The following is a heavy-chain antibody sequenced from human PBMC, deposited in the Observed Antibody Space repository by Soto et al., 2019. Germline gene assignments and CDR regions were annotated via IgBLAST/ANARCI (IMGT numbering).Heavy chain of an antibody. CDR3: ARDIGFDYVN. V-gene: IGHV3-7*01. D-gene: IGHD5-12*01. CDR2: IKDDGSEI. Sequence: PGGSLRLSCAVSGFNVMSYWMSWVRQAPGKGLEWVASIKDDGSEIYYLQSVRGRFTISRGSAGNALHLAMNYMSAEDTGVYFCARDIGFDYVNWGQGTLVTVSS. CDR1: GFNVMSYW. J-gene: IGHJ4*02.